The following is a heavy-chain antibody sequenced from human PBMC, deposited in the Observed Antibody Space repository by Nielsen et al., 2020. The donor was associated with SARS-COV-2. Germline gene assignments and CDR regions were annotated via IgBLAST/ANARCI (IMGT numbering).Heavy chain of an antibody. J-gene: IGHJ4*02. CDR2: IFYRGNT. CDR3: ARYGSGIDK. Sequence: SETLSLTCIVSGGSISTGSHYWSWIRQPPGKGLEWIGYIFYRGNTNYNPSLKSRVTISVDTSKNQFSLKVNSVTAADTAVYYCARYGSGIDKWGQGTLVTVSS. CDR1: GGSISTGSHY. V-gene: IGHV4-61*01. D-gene: IGHD3-10*01.